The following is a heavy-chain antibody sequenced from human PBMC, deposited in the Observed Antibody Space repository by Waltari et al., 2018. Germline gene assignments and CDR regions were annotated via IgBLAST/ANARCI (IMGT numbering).Heavy chain of an antibody. V-gene: IGHV4-39*01. CDR1: GGSITNSDYY. Sequence: QLQLQESGPGLVKPSETLSITCTVSGGSITNSDYYWGWIRQPPGKGLEWIGAIYYAGNAYYNPSLMGRVPISVDTSKNQFSRKLSSVTAADTAVYYCARQGASSWFYVTFDYWGQGTLVPVSS. D-gene: IGHD6-13*01. J-gene: IGHJ4*02. CDR3: ARQGASSWFYVTFDY. CDR2: IYYAGNA.